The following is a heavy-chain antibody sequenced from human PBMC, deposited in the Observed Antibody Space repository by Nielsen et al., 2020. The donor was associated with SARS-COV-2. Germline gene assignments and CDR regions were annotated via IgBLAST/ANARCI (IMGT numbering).Heavy chain of an antibody. CDR3: ARGLYYYDSSGLSPSPLGY. V-gene: IGHV3-20*03. J-gene: IGHJ4*02. D-gene: IGHD3-22*01. Sequence: WIRQPPGKGLEWVSGINWNGGSTGYADSVKGRFTISRDNSKNTLYLQMGSLRAEDMAVYYCARGLYYYDSSGLSPSPLGYWGQGTLVTVSS. CDR2: INWNGGST.